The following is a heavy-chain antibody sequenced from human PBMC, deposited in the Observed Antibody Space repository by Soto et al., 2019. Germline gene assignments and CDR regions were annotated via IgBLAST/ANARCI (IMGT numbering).Heavy chain of an antibody. D-gene: IGHD4-17*01. CDR3: ATTVTTVDY. V-gene: IGHV3-48*03. CDR1: GFTFSGYG. CDR2: ITSSGSLI. J-gene: IGHJ4*02. Sequence: EVHLVESGGGSVQPGGSLRLSCAASGFTFSGYGMNWVRQAPGKGLEWISYITSSGSLIYYADSLKGRFTISRDNAKNSLFLQMNCLRAEDTAVYYCATTVTTVDYWGQGTLVTVSS.